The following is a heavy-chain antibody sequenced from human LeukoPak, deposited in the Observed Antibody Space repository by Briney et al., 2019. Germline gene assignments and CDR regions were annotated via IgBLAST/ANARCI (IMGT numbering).Heavy chain of an antibody. CDR3: ARDSGWLSDQ. Sequence: PGGSLRLSCAASGFTFSSSAMNWVRQAPGKGLEWVANIKQDGSEIYYVDSVKGRFTISRDNAKNSLSLQMNSLRAEDTAVYYCARDSGWLSDQWGQGTLVTVSS. D-gene: IGHD6-19*01. CDR2: IKQDGSEI. V-gene: IGHV3-7*01. CDR1: GFTFSSSA. J-gene: IGHJ4*02.